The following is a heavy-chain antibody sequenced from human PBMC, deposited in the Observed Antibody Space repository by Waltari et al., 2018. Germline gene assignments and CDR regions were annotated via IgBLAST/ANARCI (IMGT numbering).Heavy chain of an antibody. CDR3: ARDDWNGQSGHFDAFDI. CDR1: GFTFNTYW. V-gene: IGHV3-7*01. Sequence: EVQLVESGGGLVQPGGSLRLSCIASGFTFNTYWLAWVRQCPGKGLGVVSNKKEDGMQMLNADSEKGRFIISRDNAKNAIFLEMNSLRVEDTAVYYGARDDWNGQSGHFDAFDIWGQGTMVTVSS. D-gene: IGHD3-3*01. J-gene: IGHJ3*02. CDR2: KKEDGMQM.